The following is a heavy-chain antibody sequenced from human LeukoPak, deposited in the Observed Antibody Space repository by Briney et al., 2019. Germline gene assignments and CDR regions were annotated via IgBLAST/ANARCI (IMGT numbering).Heavy chain of an antibody. CDR3: ARDRVAAAGLNWFDL. V-gene: IGHV1-2*02. CDR1: GGTFSSYA. CDR2: INPNSGGT. J-gene: IGHJ5*02. D-gene: IGHD6-13*01. Sequence: ASVKVSCKASGGTFSSYAISWVRQAPGQGLEWMGWINPNSGGTNYAQKFQGRVTMTRDTSISTAYMELSRLRSDDTAVYYCARDRVAAAGLNWFDLWGQGTLVTVSS.